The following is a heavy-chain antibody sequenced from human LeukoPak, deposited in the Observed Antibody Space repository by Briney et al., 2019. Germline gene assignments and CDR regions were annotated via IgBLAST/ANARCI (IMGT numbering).Heavy chain of an antibody. CDR3: ARDYRRYYDFWSGETQYYFDY. J-gene: IGHJ4*02. V-gene: IGHV3-21*01. D-gene: IGHD3-3*01. Sequence: GGSLRLSCAASGFTFSSYSMNWVRQAPGKGLEWVSSISSSSSYIYYADSVKGRFTISRDNAKNSLYLQMNSLRAEDTAVYYCARDYRRYYDFWSGETQYYFDYWGQGTLVTVSS. CDR1: GFTFSSYS. CDR2: ISSSSSYI.